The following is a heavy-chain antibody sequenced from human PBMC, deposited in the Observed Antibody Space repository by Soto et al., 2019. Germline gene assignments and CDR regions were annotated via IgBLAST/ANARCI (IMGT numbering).Heavy chain of an antibody. D-gene: IGHD6-13*01. Sequence: PGGSLRLSCAASGFTFSNYAVTWVRQAPGKGLEWVSTISGSCGSTYYADSVKGRFTISRDNSKNTLYLQMNSLRAEDTDVYYCAKDQGSSWYEIDYWGQGTLVTVSS. CDR3: AKDQGSSWYEIDY. J-gene: IGHJ4*02. V-gene: IGHV3-23*01. CDR2: ISGSCGST. CDR1: GFTFSNYA.